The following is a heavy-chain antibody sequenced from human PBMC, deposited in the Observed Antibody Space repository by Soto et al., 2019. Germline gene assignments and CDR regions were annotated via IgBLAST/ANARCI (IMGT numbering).Heavy chain of an antibody. V-gene: IGHV4-59*01. J-gene: IGHJ5*02. CDR3: ARGYSELYSGYDYLFDP. CDR1: GGSISDSW. CDR2: IYSSGSA. D-gene: IGHD5-12*01. Sequence: QVQLVESGPGLVRPSEALSLTCNVSGGSISDSWWSWIRQSPGKGLQWIGSIYSSGSANYNPSLTSRVAFSIDTSRNHISLSLRSVTAADTAFYYCARGYSELYSGYDYLFDPWGQGTLVTVSS.